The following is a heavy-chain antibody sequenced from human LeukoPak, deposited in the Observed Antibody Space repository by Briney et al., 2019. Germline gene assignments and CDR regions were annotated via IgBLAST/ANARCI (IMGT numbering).Heavy chain of an antibody. CDR3: ARDQAPRMITFGGPRRWFDP. J-gene: IGHJ5*02. CDR2: INPNSGGT. D-gene: IGHD3-16*01. V-gene: IGHV1-2*02. Sequence: GASVKVSCKASGYTFTGYYMHWVRQAPGQGLEWMGWINPNSGGTNYAQKSQGRVTMTRDTSISTAYMELRSLRSDDTAVYYCARDQAPRMITFGGPRRWFDPWGQGTLVTVSS. CDR1: GYTFTGYY.